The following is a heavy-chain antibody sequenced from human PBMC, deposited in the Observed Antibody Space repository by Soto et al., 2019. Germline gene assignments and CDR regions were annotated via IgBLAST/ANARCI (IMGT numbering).Heavy chain of an antibody. V-gene: IGHV1-18*04. CDR3: XXXXXTXXXXNXXFDP. J-gene: IGHJ5*02. CDR2: ISAYNGNT. CDR1: GYTFTSYG. Sequence: QVQLVQSGAEVKKPGASVKVSCKASGYTFTSYGISWXXQXXXXGXXXXGWISAYNGNTNYAQKLQGRVTMTTDTSTSTAYMELRSXRSDDXAXYXCXXXXXTXXXXNXXFDPXGQGTLVTVSS.